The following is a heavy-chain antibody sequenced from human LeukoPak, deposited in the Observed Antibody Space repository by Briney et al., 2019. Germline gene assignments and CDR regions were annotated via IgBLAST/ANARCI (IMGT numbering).Heavy chain of an antibody. CDR2: INHSGST. V-gene: IGHV4-34*01. Sequence: SETLSLTCAVYGGSFSGYYWSWIRQPPGKGLEWIGEINHSGSTNYNPSLKSRVTISVDTSKNQFSLKLSSVTAADTAVYYCARLGCSSSWQFPFDYWGQGTLVTVSS. D-gene: IGHD6-13*01. CDR3: ARLGCSSSWQFPFDY. CDR1: GGSFSGYY. J-gene: IGHJ4*02.